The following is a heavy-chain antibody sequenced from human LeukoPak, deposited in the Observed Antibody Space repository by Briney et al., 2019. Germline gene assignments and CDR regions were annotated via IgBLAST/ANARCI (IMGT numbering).Heavy chain of an antibody. D-gene: IGHD2-2*01. CDR3: AIRYCSSTSCETVVHY. CDR2: IIPIFGTA. J-gene: IGHJ4*02. CDR1: GGTFSSYA. V-gene: IGHV1-69*05. Sequence: SVKVSCXASGGTFSSYAISWVRQARGQGLEWMGRIIPIFGTANYAQKFQGRVTITTDESTSTAYMELSSLRSEDTAVYYCAIRYCSSTSCETVVHYWGQGTLVTVSS.